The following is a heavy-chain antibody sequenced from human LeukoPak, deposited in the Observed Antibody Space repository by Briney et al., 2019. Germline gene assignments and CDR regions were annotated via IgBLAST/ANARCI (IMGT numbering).Heavy chain of an antibody. J-gene: IGHJ4*02. CDR1: GFIFSSYS. CDR2: ISGSGGST. V-gene: IGHV3-23*01. Sequence: GGSLRLSCAASGFIFSSYSMNWVRQAPGKGLEWVSAISGSGGSTYYADSVKGRFTISRDNSKNTLYLQMNSLRAEDTAVYYCAKGNPYYDFWSGYYKRTNSEYYFDYWGQGTLVTVSS. CDR3: AKGNPYYDFWSGYYKRTNSEYYFDY. D-gene: IGHD3-3*01.